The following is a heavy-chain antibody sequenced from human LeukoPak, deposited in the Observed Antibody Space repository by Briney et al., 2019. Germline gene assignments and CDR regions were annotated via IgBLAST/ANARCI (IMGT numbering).Heavy chain of an antibody. V-gene: IGHV3-72*01. CDR3: AREYYDFWSGYYYYYYGMDV. J-gene: IGHJ6*02. Sequence: PGGSLRLSCAASGFTFSDHYMDWVRQAPGKGLEWVGRTRNKANSCTTEYAASVKGRFTISRDDSKNSLYLQMNSLKTEDTAVYYCAREYYDFWSGYYYYYYGMDVWGQGTTVTVSS. D-gene: IGHD3-3*01. CDR2: TRNKANSCTT. CDR1: GFTFSDHY.